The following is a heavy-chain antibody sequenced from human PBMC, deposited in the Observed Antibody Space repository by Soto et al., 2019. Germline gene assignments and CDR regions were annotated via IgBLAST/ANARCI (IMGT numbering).Heavy chain of an antibody. V-gene: IGHV5-51*01. D-gene: IGHD2-8*01. CDR2: INPGNSET. CDR3: ARPDCTNGVCYNVYDI. Sequence: PGESLKISCKGSDYTFAAYWIGWVRQMPGKGLEWMGIINPGNSETRYRPSFQGQVTISADKSINTAYLQWSSLKASDTAMYYCARPDCTNGVCYNVYDIWGQGTMVTVSS. J-gene: IGHJ3*02. CDR1: DYTFAAYW.